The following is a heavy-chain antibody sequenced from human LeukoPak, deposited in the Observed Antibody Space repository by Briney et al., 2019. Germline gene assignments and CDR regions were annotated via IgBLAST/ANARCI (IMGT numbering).Heavy chain of an antibody. Sequence: PSETLSLTCAVSGGSISSSIYYWGWIRQPAGKGLEWIGRIYTTGSTNYNPSLKSRVTISVDTSKNQFSLKLTSVTAADTAMYYCARAGYTISYYSLDYWGQGTLVTVSS. CDR1: GGSISSSIYY. D-gene: IGHD1-26*01. CDR2: IYTTGST. V-gene: IGHV4-61*02. J-gene: IGHJ4*02. CDR3: ARAGYTISYYSLDY.